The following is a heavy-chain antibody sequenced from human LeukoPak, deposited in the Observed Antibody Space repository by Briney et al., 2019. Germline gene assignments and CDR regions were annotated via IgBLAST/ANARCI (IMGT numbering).Heavy chain of an antibody. V-gene: IGHV3-23*01. CDR2: ISGSGTTT. D-gene: IGHD6-19*01. CDR1: GLTFRSYA. Sequence: GGSLRLSCAASGLTFRSYAMTWVRQAPGKGLEWVSSISGSGTTTYFADSVKGRFTISRDNSKGSLYLQMNSLRDEDTAIYYCAKSAVAGTNWFDPWGQGTLVTVSS. CDR3: AKSAVAGTNWFDP. J-gene: IGHJ5*02.